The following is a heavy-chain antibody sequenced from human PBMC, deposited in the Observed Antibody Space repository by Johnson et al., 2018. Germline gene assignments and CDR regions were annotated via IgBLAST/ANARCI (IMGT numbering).Heavy chain of an antibody. J-gene: IGHJ6*03. CDR3: ARGSYDFWSGYRDYYYMDV. D-gene: IGHD3-3*01. V-gene: IGHV3-30*03. Sequence: VQLLESGGGVVQPGRSLRLSCAASGFTFSSYGMHWVRQAPGKGLEWVAVISYDGSNKYYADSVKGRFTISRDLSKSTLYLQMNTLRAEDTAVYYCARGSYDFWSGYRDYYYMDVWGKGTTVTVSS. CDR2: ISYDGSNK. CDR1: GFTFSSYG.